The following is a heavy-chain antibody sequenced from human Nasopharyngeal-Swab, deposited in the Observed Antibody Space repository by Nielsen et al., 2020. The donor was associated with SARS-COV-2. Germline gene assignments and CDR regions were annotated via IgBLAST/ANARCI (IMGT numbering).Heavy chain of an antibody. Sequence: GSLRLSCAASGFIFSRHGMHWVRQAPGKGLEWLAILSHDRTDEFYADSVKGRFTVSRDNSKNTLYLQMNNLRTDDTAIYYCAKERTVAGPQGGFDLWGQGTLVTVSS. V-gene: IGHV3-30*18. CDR1: GFIFSRHG. CDR2: LSHDRTDE. D-gene: IGHD6-19*01. J-gene: IGHJ4*02. CDR3: AKERTVAGPQGGFDL.